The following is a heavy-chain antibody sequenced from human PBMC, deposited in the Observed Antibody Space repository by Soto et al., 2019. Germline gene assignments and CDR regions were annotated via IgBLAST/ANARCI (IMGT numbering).Heavy chain of an antibody. CDR3: AKGNTMYCSGGSCYSEPPGY. D-gene: IGHD2-15*01. CDR1: GFTFSSYA. J-gene: IGHJ4*02. Sequence: GGSLRLSYAASGFTFSSYAMSWVRQAPGKGLEWVSAISGSGGSTYYADSVKGRFTISRDNSKNTLYLQMNSLRAEDTAVYYCAKGNTMYCSGGSCYSEPPGYWGQGTLVTVSS. V-gene: IGHV3-23*01. CDR2: ISGSGGST.